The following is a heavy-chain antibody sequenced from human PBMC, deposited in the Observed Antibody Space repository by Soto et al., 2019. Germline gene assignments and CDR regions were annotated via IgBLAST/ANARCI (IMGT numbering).Heavy chain of an antibody. CDR1: GFTFTSYG. Sequence: GSLRLSCTASGFTFTSYGMGWVRQAPGKGLQWVSTIRGDGGQTHYTDSVKGRFSISRDNSKNTVYLQMASLRAEDTAMYFCARDVGLDSDDFFAYWGQGTQVTVSS. D-gene: IGHD3-9*01. CDR2: IRGDGGQT. CDR3: ARDVGLDSDDFFAY. V-gene: IGHV3-23*01. J-gene: IGHJ4*02.